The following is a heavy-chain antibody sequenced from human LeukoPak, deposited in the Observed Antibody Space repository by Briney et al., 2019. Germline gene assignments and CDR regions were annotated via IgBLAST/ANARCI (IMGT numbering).Heavy chain of an antibody. CDR1: GVIFSNYA. CDR2: ISASGDTT. CDR3: AKLYYDFWSGYPYYFDY. V-gene: IGHV3-23*01. J-gene: IGHJ4*02. D-gene: IGHD3-3*01. Sequence: GGSLRLSCAASGVIFSNYAMNWVRQAPGKGLEWVSSISASGDTTYYADSVKGRFTISRDNSKKSVYLQINSLRAEDTAVYYCAKLYYDFWSGYPYYFDYWGQGTLVTVSS.